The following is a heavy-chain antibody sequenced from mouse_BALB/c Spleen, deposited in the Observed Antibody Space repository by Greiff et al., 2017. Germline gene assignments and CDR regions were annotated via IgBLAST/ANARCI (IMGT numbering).Heavy chain of an antibody. J-gene: IGHJ3*01. V-gene: IGHV5-12-2*01. CDR2: ISNGGGST. Sequence: EVQLVESGGGLVQPGGSLKLSCAASGFTFSSYTMSWVRQTPEKRLEWVAYISNGGGSTYYPDTVKGRFTISRDNAKNTLYLKMSSLKSEDTAMYYCARHEGLRSWFAYWGQGTLVTVSA. CDR1: GFTFSSYT. CDR3: ARHEGLRSWFAY. D-gene: IGHD2-4*01.